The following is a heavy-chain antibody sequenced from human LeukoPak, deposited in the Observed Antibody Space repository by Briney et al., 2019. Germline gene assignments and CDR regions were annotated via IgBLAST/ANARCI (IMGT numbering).Heavy chain of an antibody. CDR1: GYTFTSYG. CDR2: ISAYNGNT. Sequence: GASVKVSCKASGYTFTSYGISWVRQAPGQGLEWMGWISAYNGNTNYAQKLQGRVTMTTDTSTSTAYMELSSLRSEDTAVYYCARRVPAASGDWFDPWGQGTLVTVSS. J-gene: IGHJ5*02. CDR3: ARRVPAASGDWFDP. D-gene: IGHD2-2*01. V-gene: IGHV1-18*01.